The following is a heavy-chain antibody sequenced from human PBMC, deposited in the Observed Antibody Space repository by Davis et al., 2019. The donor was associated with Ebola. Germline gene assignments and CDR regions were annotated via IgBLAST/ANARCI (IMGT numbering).Heavy chain of an antibody. CDR3: AREGIAARTFDY. D-gene: IGHD6-6*01. J-gene: IGHJ4*02. CDR2: IKHDGSLT. CDR1: GFTFSNYW. V-gene: IGHV3-7*01. Sequence: GESLKISCAASGFTFSNYWMSWVRQVPGKGLEWVANIKHDGSLTSYVDSVKGRFTISRDNAKNSLYLQMNSLRAEDTAVYYCAREGIAARTFDYWGQGTLVTVSS.